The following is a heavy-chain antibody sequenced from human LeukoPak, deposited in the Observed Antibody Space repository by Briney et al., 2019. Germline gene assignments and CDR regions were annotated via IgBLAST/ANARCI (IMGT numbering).Heavy chain of an antibody. CDR3: VKEDSSSWYGNWFDP. V-gene: IGHV3-64D*06. CDR1: GFTFSSYA. D-gene: IGHD6-13*01. Sequence: GGSLRLSCSASGFTFSSYAMRWVRQAPGKGLEYVSAISSNGGSTYYADSVKGGFTISRDNSKNTLYLQMSSLRAEDTAVYYCVKEDSSSWYGNWFDPWGQGTLVTVSS. CDR2: ISSNGGST. J-gene: IGHJ5*02.